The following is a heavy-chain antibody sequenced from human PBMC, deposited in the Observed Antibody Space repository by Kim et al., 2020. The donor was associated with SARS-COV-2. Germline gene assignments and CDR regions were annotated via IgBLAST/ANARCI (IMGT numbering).Heavy chain of an antibody. J-gene: IGHJ4*02. Sequence: TYYADSVTGRFTISRDNSKNTLYLQMNSLRVEDTAVYYCAKAFVAGTPTEWGQGTLVTVSS. D-gene: IGHD6-19*01. CDR3: AKAFVAGTPTE. V-gene: IGHV3-23*01. CDR2: T.